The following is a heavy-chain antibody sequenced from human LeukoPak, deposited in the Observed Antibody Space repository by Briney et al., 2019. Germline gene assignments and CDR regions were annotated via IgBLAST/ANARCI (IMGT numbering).Heavy chain of an antibody. V-gene: IGHV4-59*02. CDR1: GDSVSGFY. CDR2: THYSGTT. D-gene: IGHD2-8*01. CDR3: VLAPNSNWFDF. Sequence: SETLSLTCSVSGDSVSGFYWNWIRQSPEKGLEWIAVTHYSGTTNYNPSLKSRVTISIDTSRQQFFLKLSSVTAADTAVYYCVLAPNSNWFDFWGQGTRVTASS. J-gene: IGHJ5*01.